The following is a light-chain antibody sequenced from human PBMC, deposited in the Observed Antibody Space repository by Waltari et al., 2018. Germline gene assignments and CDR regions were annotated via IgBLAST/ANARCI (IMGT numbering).Light chain of an antibody. CDR2: GAS. J-gene: IGKJ2*01. CDR1: QSVTS. Sequence: EIVMTQSPATLSVSPGETATLSSRASQSVTSLAWYQQKPGQAPRLLIYGASTRATGIPARFSGSGSGTEFTLTISSLQSEDLAVYYCQQYNKGLDTFGQGTKLEIK. V-gene: IGKV3-15*01. CDR3: QQYNKGLDT.